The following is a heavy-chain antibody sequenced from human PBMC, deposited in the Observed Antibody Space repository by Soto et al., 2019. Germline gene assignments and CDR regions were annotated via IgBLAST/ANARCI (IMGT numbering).Heavy chain of an antibody. J-gene: IGHJ4*02. D-gene: IGHD1-1*01. V-gene: IGHV1-18*01. Sequence: QVQLVQSGAEVKKPGASVKVSCKASGYTFTSYGISWVRQAPGQGLEWMGGISAYNGNTNYAQKLQGRVTRTTDTSTSTAYMEVRSLRSDDTAVYYCERTGGGRTYYFDYWGQGTLVTVSS. CDR3: ERTGGGRTYYFDY. CDR2: ISAYNGNT. CDR1: GYTFTSYG.